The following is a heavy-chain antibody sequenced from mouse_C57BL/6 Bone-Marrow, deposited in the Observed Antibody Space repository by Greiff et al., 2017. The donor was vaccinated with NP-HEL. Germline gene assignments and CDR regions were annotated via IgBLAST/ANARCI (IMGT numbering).Heavy chain of an antibody. D-gene: IGHD4-1*01. J-gene: IGHJ1*03. Sequence: EVQLVEAGGGLVKPGGSLKLSCAASGFTFSSYTMSWVRQTPEKRLEWVATISGGGGNTYYPDSVKGRFTISRDNAKNTLYLQMSSLRSEDTALYYCARRSNWDWYFDVWGTGTTVTVSS. CDR3: ARRSNWDWYFDV. V-gene: IGHV5-9*01. CDR1: GFTFSSYT. CDR2: ISGGGGNT.